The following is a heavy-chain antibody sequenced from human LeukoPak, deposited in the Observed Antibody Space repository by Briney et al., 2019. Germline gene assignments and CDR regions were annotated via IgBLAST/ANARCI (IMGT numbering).Heavy chain of an antibody. Sequence: SETLSLTCTASGDSISSTNYYWGWIRQPPGKGLEWIGTLDYSATTYYNPSLKSRVTISVDTSKTQFSLKLSSVTAADTAVYYCAGGASGYYYGLPFDYWGQGTLVTVSS. J-gene: IGHJ4*02. CDR3: AGGASGYYYGLPFDY. V-gene: IGHV4-39*07. CDR1: GDSISSTNYY. D-gene: IGHD3-22*01. CDR2: LDYSATT.